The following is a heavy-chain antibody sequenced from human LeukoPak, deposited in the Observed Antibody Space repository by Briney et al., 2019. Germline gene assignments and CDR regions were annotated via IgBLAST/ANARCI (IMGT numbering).Heavy chain of an antibody. J-gene: IGHJ6*03. D-gene: IGHD2-21*01. CDR3: AETYCGGGCYSAADYYYYMDV. Sequence: ASVKVSCKASGGTFSSYTISWVRQAPGQGLEWMGRIIPILGIANYAQKFQGRVTITADKSTSTAYMELSSLRSEDTAVYYCAETYCGGGCYSAADYYYYMDVWGKGTTVTVSS. V-gene: IGHV1-69*02. CDR1: GGTFSSYT. CDR2: IIPILGIA.